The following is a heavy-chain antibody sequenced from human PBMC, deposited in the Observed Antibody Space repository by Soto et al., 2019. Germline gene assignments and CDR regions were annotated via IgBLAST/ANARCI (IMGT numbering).Heavy chain of an antibody. D-gene: IGHD4-17*01. Sequence: SETLSLTCTVSGDSISSGDYYWSWIRQPPGKGLEWIGYIYYSGSTYYNPSLKRRVTISIDTSKNHFSLKLSSVTAADTAVYYCARRWRAGYGEGLGIFSFDIWGQGTMVTVSS. CDR2: IYYSGST. V-gene: IGHV4-30-4*01. J-gene: IGHJ3*02. CDR1: GDSISSGDYY. CDR3: ARRWRAGYGEGLGIFSFDI.